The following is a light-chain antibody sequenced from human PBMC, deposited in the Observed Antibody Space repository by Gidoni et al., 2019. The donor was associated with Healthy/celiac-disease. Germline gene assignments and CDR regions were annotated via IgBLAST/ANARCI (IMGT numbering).Light chain of an antibody. CDR1: SSDVGGYNY. Sequence: QSALTQPACVSGSPGQSITIACTGTSSDVGGYNYVTWYQQHPGKAPKLMIYEVSNRHSGVSNRFSGSKSGNTASLTISGLQAEDEADYYCSSYTSISTLLLFGGGTKLTVL. J-gene: IGLJ2*01. CDR2: EVS. V-gene: IGLV2-14*01. CDR3: SSYTSISTLLL.